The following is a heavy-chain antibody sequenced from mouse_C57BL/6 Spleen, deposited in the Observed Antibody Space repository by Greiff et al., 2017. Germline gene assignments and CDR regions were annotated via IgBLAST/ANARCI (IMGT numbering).Heavy chain of an antibody. V-gene: IGHV1-18*01. D-gene: IGHD2-4*01. J-gene: IGHJ3*01. CDR3: ARDYAY. CDR2: INPNNGGT. Sequence: VQLQQSGPELVKPGASVKIPCKASGYTFTDYNLDWVKQSHGKSLEWIGDINPNNGGTIYNQKFKGKATLTVDKSSSTAYMELRSLTSENTAVYYCARDYAYWGQGTLVTVAA. CDR1: GYTFTDYN.